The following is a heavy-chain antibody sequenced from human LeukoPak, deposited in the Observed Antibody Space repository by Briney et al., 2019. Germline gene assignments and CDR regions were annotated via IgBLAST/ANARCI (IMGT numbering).Heavy chain of an antibody. J-gene: IGHJ5*01. CDR3: ARDHCTGGSCYSGPSEGLDS. V-gene: IGHV4-59*01. Sequence: SETLSLTCAVSGGSISGYYWGWIRQPPGKGLEWIGSIYSSGETNYNPSLKSRVTISVDTSKNQFSLKLSPVTAADTAVYYCARDHCTGGSCYSGPSEGLDSWGQGTLVTVSS. CDR1: GGSISGYY. D-gene: IGHD2-15*01. CDR2: IYSSGET.